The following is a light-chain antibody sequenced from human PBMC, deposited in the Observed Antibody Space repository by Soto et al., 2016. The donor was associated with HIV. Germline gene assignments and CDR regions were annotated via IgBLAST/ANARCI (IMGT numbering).Light chain of an antibody. Sequence: DIVMTQSPLSLPVTPGEAASISCRSSQSLLHSNGYNYLAWFLQKPGQSPQVLIYLGSNRASGVPDRFSGSGSGTDFTLKISRVEAEDVGIYYCLQSAHWPPLTFGAGTKVEIK. CDR3: LQSAHWPPLT. V-gene: IGKV2-28*01. CDR1: QSLLHSNGYNY. J-gene: IGKJ4*01. CDR2: LGS.